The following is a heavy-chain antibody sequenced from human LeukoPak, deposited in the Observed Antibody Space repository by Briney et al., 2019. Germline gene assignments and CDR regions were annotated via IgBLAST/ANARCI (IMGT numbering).Heavy chain of an antibody. CDR1: GYTFTSYY. J-gene: IGHJ3*02. Sequence: ASVKVSCKASGYTFTSYYMHWVRQAPGQGLEWMGIINPSGGSTSYAQKFQGRVTMTRDTSTSTVYMELSSLRSEDTAVYYCARDQSPTMVRGVMATSGDGFDIWGQGTMVTVSS. V-gene: IGHV1-46*01. D-gene: IGHD3-10*01. CDR3: ARDQSPTMVRGVMATSGDGFDI. CDR2: INPSGGST.